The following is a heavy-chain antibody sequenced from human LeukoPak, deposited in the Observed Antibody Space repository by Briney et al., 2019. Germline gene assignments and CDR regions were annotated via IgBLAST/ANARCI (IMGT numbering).Heavy chain of an antibody. CDR2: ISNNGGYT. V-gene: IGHV3-23*01. J-gene: IGHJ6*02. CDR1: GFTFSSSA. D-gene: IGHD3-10*01. CDR3: ARGSGYGSGSYGMDV. Sequence: GGSLRLSCAASGFTFSSSAMSWVRQAPGKGLEWVSAISNNGGYTYYADSVQGRFTISRDNSKNTLYLQMNSLRAEDTAVYYCARGSGYGSGSYGMDVWGQGTTVTVSS.